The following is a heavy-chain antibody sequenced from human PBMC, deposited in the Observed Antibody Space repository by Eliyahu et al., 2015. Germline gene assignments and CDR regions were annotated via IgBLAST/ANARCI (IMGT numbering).Heavy chain of an antibody. Sequence: QLQLQESGPGLVKPSETLSLTCTVSGGSISSSSYYWGWIRQPPGKGLEWIGSIYYSGSTYYNPSLKSRVTISVDTSKNQFSLKLSSVTAADTAVYYCARVPEMATTGDAFDIWGQGTMVTVSS. CDR1: GGSISSSSYY. CDR3: ARVPEMATTGDAFDI. D-gene: IGHD5-24*01. CDR2: IYYSGST. V-gene: IGHV4-39*07. J-gene: IGHJ3*02.